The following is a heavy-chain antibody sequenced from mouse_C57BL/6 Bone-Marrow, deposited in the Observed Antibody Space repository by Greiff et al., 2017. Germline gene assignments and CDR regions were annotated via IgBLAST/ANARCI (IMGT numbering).Heavy chain of an antibody. D-gene: IGHD1-1*01. V-gene: IGHV10-1*01. J-gene: IGHJ4*01. CDR1: GFSFNTYA. Sequence: EVQLVESGGGLVQPKGSLKLSCAASGFSFNTYAMNWVRQAPGKGLEWVARIRSKSNNYATYYADSVKDRFTISRDDSESMLYLQMNNLKTEDIAMYYCVRPSTYYYGSSYEAMDYWGQGTSVTVSS. CDR2: IRSKSNNYAT. CDR3: VRPSTYYYGSSYEAMDY.